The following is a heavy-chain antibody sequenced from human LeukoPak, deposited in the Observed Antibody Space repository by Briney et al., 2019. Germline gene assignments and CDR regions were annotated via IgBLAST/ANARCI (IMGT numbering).Heavy chain of an antibody. CDR1: GGTFSSYA. J-gene: IGHJ6*03. CDR2: IIPIFGTV. Sequence: GSSVKVSCKASGGTFSSYAISWVRQAPGQGIEWMGWIIPIFGTVNYAQKFQGRVTITADESTSTAYMELSSLRSEDTAVYYCAGNVYGAGYYYYMDVWGKGTTVTVSS. CDR3: AGNVYGAGYYYYMDV. V-gene: IGHV1-69*01. D-gene: IGHD4-17*01.